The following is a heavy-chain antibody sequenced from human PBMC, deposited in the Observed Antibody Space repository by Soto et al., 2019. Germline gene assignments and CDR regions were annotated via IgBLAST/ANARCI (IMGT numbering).Heavy chain of an antibody. V-gene: IGHV3-33*01. CDR2: IWYDGSNK. CDR3: ARDTARAMVRIYYGMDV. CDR1: GFTFSSYG. Sequence: QVQLVESGGGVVQPGRSLRLSCAASGFTFSSYGMHWVRQAPGKGLEWAAVIWYDGSNKYYADSVKGRFTISRDNSKNTLYLQMNSLTAEDTAVYYCARDTARAMVRIYYGMDVWGQGTTVTVSS. D-gene: IGHD3-10*01. J-gene: IGHJ6*02.